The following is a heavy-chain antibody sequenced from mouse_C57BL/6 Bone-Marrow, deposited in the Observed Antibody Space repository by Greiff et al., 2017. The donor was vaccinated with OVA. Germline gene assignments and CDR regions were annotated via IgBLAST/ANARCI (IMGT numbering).Heavy chain of an antibody. CDR3: KRRDYYAMDY. CDR2: IDPETGGT. CDR1: GYTFTDYE. J-gene: IGHJ4*01. V-gene: IGHV1-15*01. Sequence: VQLQHSGAELVRPGASVTLSCKASGYTFTDYEMHWVKQTPVHGLEWIGAIDPETGGTAYNQKFKGKAILTADKSSSTAYMELRSLTSEDSSVYYCKRRDYYAMDYWGQGTSVTVSS.